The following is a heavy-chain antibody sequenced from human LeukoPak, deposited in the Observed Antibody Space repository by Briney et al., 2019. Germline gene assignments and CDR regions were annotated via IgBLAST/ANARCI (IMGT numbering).Heavy chain of an antibody. CDR3: ARDPPAVSINTYA. D-gene: IGHD2-8*01. CDR1: GFTVGNNY. CDR2: IFSHGET. Sequence: GGSLRLSCAASGFTVGNNYMNWVRQAPGKGLEWVSLIFSHGETSYADSVKGRFTISRDNSTNTLYLQMNGLRVEDTAVYYCARDPPAVSINTYAWGQGTLVTVSS. J-gene: IGHJ4*02. V-gene: IGHV3-66*01.